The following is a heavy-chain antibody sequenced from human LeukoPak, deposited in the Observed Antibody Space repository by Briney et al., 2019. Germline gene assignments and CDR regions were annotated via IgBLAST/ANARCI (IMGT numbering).Heavy chain of an antibody. CDR2: MNPKSGAT. J-gene: IGHJ6*03. Sequence: GASVKVSCKTSGYRFTGYYLHWVRQAPGQGLEWMGWMNPKSGATDYARKFQGRVTMTRDTSISTAYMELTRLRSDDTAVYFCARGSDYDDYFYMDSWGKGTTVTVSS. CDR1: GYRFTGYY. V-gene: IGHV1-2*02. CDR3: ARGSDYDDYFYMDS.